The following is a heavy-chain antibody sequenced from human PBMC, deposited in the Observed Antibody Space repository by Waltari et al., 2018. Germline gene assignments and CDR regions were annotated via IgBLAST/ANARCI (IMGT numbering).Heavy chain of an antibody. CDR2: ISSNGGST. D-gene: IGHD1-1*01. Sequence: EVQLVESGGGLVQPGGSLRLSCAASGFTFSSYAMHWVRQAPGKGLEYVSAISSNGGSTYYANSVKGRFTISRDNSKNTLYLQMGSLRAEDMAVYYCARARAGTWNDFLYWGQGTLVTVSS. CDR3: ARARAGTWNDFLY. CDR1: GFTFSSYA. V-gene: IGHV3-64*01. J-gene: IGHJ4*02.